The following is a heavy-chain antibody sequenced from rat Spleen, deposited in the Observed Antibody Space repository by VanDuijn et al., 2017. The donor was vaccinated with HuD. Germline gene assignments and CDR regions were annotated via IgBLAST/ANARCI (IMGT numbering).Heavy chain of an antibody. CDR3: ATDYYDGTYYYFDY. CDR1: GFTFSNYG. Sequence: EVQLVESDGGLVQPGRSLKLSCAASGFTFSNYGMYWIRQAPTKGLEWVASISPGGGNTHYRDSVKGRFTISRDNTKSTLSLQMDSLRSEDTATYYCATDYYDGTYYYFDYWGQGVMVTVSS. CDR2: ISPGGGNT. D-gene: IGHD1-12*02. J-gene: IGHJ2*01. V-gene: IGHV5-19*01.